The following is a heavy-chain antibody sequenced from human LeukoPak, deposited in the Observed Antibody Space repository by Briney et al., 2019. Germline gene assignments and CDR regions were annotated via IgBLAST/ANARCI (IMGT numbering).Heavy chain of an antibody. V-gene: IGHV1-46*01. J-gene: IGHJ5*02. CDR2: INPSGGST. CDR3: ARDTSPSTTVTTGDSWGWFDH. Sequence: ASVKVSCKASGYTFTSYYMHWVRQAPGQGLEWMGIINPSGGSTSYAQKFQGRVTMTRHMSTSTVYMELSSLRSEDTAVYYCARDTSPSTTVTTGDSWGWFDHWGQGTLVTVSS. CDR1: GYTFTSYY. D-gene: IGHD4-11*01.